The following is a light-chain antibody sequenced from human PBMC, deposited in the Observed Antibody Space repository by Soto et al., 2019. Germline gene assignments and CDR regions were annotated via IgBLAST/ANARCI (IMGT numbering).Light chain of an antibody. J-gene: IGKJ5*01. CDR2: DAS. CDR3: QQRSNWPIT. V-gene: IGKV3-11*01. CDR1: QSVSSF. Sequence: IELTQSPATLSLYPGERATLSCRASQSVSSFLVWYQQKPGQAPRLLIYDASNRATGIPARFSGSGSGTDFTLTISSLEPEDFAVYYCQQRSNWPITFGQGARLEIK.